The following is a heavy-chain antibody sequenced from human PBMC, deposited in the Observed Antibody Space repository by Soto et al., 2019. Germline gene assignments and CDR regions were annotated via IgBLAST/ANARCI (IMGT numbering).Heavy chain of an antibody. V-gene: IGHV3-21*01. CDR1: GFTFSSYG. CDR3: ATDIVVVPAAISYYMDV. Sequence: GGSLRLSCAASGFTFSSYGMHWVRQAPGKGLEWVSSISSSSSYIYYADSVKGRFTISRDNAKNSLYLQMNSLRAEDTAVYYCATDIVVVPAAISYYMDVWGKGTTVTVSS. CDR2: ISSSSSYI. J-gene: IGHJ6*03. D-gene: IGHD2-2*01.